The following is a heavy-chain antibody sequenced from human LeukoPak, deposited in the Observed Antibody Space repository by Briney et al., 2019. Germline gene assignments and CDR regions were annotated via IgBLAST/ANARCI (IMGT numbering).Heavy chain of an antibody. D-gene: IGHD6-19*01. V-gene: IGHV4-38-2*02. CDR2: IHHSGST. J-gene: IGHJ5*02. CDR3: ARLKQWLASWFDP. CDR1: GYSISSGYY. Sequence: SETLSLTCTVSGYSISSGYYWGWIRQPPGRGLEWIGSIHHSGSTYYNPSLKSRVTISVDTSKNQFSLKLSSVTAADTAVYYCARLKQWLASWFDPWGQGTLVTVSS.